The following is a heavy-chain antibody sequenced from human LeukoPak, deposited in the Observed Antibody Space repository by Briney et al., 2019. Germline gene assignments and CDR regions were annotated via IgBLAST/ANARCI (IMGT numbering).Heavy chain of an antibody. CDR1: GYTLTELS. V-gene: IGHV1-24*01. CDR3: ATDRHYYDSSGSTAPYAFDI. Sequence: ASVKVSCKVSGYTLTELSMHWVRQAPGKGLEWMGGFDPGDGETIYAQKFQGRVTMTEDTSTDTAYMELSSLRSEDTAVYYCATDRHYYDSSGSTAPYAFDIWGQGTMVTVSS. D-gene: IGHD3-22*01. CDR2: FDPGDGET. J-gene: IGHJ3*02.